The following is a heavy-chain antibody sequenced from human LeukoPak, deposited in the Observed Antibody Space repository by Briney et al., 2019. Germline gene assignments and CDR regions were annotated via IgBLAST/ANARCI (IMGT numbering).Heavy chain of an antibody. CDR3: VRDCEPRRGSNWYFAY. CDR1: GFAFSTYA. D-gene: IGHD6-13*01. CDR2: IWYDGSNK. Sequence: GGSLRLSCAASGFAFSTYAMHWVRQAPGKGLEWVAFIWYDGSNKYYADSVKGRITISRDNSKNTLYLQMYSLTAEDTAVYYCVRDCEPRRGSNWYFAYWGQGTLVTVSS. J-gene: IGHJ4*02. V-gene: IGHV3-33*01.